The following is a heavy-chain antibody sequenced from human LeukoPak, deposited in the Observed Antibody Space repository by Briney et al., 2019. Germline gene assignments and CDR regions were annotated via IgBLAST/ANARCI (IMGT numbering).Heavy chain of an antibody. D-gene: IGHD2-21*02. CDR3: ARGLAYCSGDCYSGDY. V-gene: IGHV1-2*02. CDR1: EYTFTGYY. Sequence: ASVKVSCKASEYTFTGYYMHWVRQAPGQGLEWMGWINPNSGGTNYAQKFQGRVTMTRDTSISTAYMELSRLRSDDTAVYYCARGLAYCSGDCYSGDYWGQGTLVTVSS. J-gene: IGHJ4*02. CDR2: INPNSGGT.